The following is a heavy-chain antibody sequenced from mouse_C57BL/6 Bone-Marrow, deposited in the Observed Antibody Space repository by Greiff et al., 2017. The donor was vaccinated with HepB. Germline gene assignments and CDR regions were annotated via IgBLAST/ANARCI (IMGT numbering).Heavy chain of an antibody. D-gene: IGHD2-1*01. CDR1: LFTFIDYL. J-gene: IGHJ3*01. V-gene: IGHV5-15*01. Sequence: SLPLFFSSSLFTFIDYLIACVRHSPRNGPEWVAFISNLAYSIYYADTVTGRFTISRENAKNTLYLEMSSLRSEDTAMYYCARSYGNSLGFAYWGQGTLVTVSA. CDR3: ARSYGNSLGFAY. CDR2: ISNLAYSI.